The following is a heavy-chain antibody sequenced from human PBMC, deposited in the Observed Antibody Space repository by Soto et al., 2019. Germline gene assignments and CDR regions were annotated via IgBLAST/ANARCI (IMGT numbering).Heavy chain of an antibody. V-gene: IGHV1-2*02. Sequence: ASVKVSCKASGYTFTGYYMHWVRQAPGQGLEWMGWINPNSGGTNYAQKFQGRVTMTRDTSISTAYMELSRLRSDDTAVYYCARRHEGYSYGYLYYYYGMDVWGQGTTVTVSS. D-gene: IGHD5-18*01. CDR1: GYTFTGYY. CDR2: INPNSGGT. CDR3: ARRHEGYSYGYLYYYYGMDV. J-gene: IGHJ6*02.